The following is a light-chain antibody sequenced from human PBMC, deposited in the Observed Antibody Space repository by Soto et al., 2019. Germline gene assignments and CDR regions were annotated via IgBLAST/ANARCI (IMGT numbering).Light chain of an antibody. V-gene: IGKV3-20*01. CDR1: QSVSNNY. Sequence: EIVLTQSPGTLSLSPGERATLSCRTSQSVSNNYLAWYQQKPGQAPRLLIYGASTRATGIPARFSGSGSGTDFTLTISRLEPEDFAVYYCQQYGSSPTFGQGTKVDI. J-gene: IGKJ1*01. CDR2: GAS. CDR3: QQYGSSPT.